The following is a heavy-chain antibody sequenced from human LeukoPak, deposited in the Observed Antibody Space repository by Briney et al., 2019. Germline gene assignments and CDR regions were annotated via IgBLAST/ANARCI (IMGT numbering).Heavy chain of an antibody. J-gene: IGHJ4*02. CDR2: ISYDGSNK. V-gene: IGHV3-30-3*01. D-gene: IGHD2-2*01. CDR3: VREGIVVVPAAFDY. Sequence: PGRSLRLSCAASGFTFSSYAMHWVRQAPGKGLDWVAVISYDGSNKYYADSVKGRFTISRDNSKNTLYLQMNSLRAEDTAVYYCVREGIVVVPAAFDYWGQGTLFTVSS. CDR1: GFTFSSYA.